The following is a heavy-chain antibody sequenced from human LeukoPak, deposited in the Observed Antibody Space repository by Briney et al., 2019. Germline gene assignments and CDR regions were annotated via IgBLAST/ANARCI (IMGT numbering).Heavy chain of an antibody. CDR2: IYYSGST. CDR1: GGSISSYY. V-gene: IGHV4-59*08. D-gene: IGHD3-10*01. CDR3: ARHPTYYYGSGSYLGWFDP. J-gene: IGHJ5*02. Sequence: SETLSLTCTVSGGSISSYYWSWIRQPPGKGLGWIGYIYYSGSTNYNPSLKSRVTISVDTSKNQFSLKLSSVTAADTAVYYCARHPTYYYGSGSYLGWFDPWGQGTLVTVSS.